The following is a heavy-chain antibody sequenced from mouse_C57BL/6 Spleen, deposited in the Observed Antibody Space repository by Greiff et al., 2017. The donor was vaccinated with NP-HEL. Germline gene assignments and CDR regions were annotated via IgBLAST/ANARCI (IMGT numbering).Heavy chain of an antibody. CDR3: ARPIYSNAYAMDY. J-gene: IGHJ4*01. CDR1: GFTFSDYG. D-gene: IGHD2-5*01. Sequence: EVKLQQSGGGLVKPGGSLKLSCAASGFTFSDYGMHWVRQAPEKGLEWVAYISSGSSTINYADTVKGRFTITRDNAKNTLFLQMTSLRSEDTAMYYCARPIYSNAYAMDYWGQGTSVTVSS. CDR2: ISSGSSTI. V-gene: IGHV5-17*01.